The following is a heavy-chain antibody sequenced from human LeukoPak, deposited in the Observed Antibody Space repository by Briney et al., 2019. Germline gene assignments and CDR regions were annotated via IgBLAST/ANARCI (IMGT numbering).Heavy chain of an antibody. V-gene: IGHV1-69*05. J-gene: IGHJ1*01. Sequence: SVKVSCKASGGTFSSYAISWVRQAPGQGLEWMGGIIPIFGTANYAQKFQGRVTITTDESTSTAYMELSSLRSEDTAMYYCARESQQLSNFQHWGQGTLVTVSS. CDR3: ARESQQLSNFQH. D-gene: IGHD6-13*01. CDR2: IIPIFGTA. CDR1: GGTFSSYA.